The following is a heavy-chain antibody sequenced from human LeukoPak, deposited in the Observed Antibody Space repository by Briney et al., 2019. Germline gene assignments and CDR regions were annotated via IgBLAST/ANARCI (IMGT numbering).Heavy chain of an antibody. CDR1: GYSFTSYW. CDR3: ARRQGCSGGSCYYNWFDP. Sequence: GESLKISCKGSGYSFTSYWIGWVRQMPGKGLEWMGIIYPGDSDTRYSPSFQGQVTISVDKSISTAYLQWSSLKASDTAMYYCARRQGCSGGSCYYNWFDPWGQGTLVTVSS. CDR2: IYPGDSDT. J-gene: IGHJ5*02. V-gene: IGHV5-51*01. D-gene: IGHD2-15*01.